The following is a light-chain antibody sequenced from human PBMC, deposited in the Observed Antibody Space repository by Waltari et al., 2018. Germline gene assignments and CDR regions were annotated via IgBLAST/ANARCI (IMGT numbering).Light chain of an antibody. V-gene: IGKV3-20*01. CDR1: QGVSRA. CDR3: QHYVNLPVT. CDR2: AAS. J-gene: IGKJ1*01. Sequence: EIVLTQSPGTLSLSPGERANLPCRASQGVSRALAWYQQKPGQAPRLLIYAASTRATGVPDRFSGSGSGTDFSLTISRLDPEDFAVYYCQHYVNLPVTFGQGTKVEI.